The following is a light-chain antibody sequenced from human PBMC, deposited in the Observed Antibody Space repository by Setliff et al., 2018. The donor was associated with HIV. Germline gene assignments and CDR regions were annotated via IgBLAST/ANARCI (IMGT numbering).Light chain of an antibody. CDR1: TGAVTSGHY. V-gene: IGLV7-46*01. CDR3: LLSYSGARV. CDR2: DTS. J-gene: IGLJ3*02. Sequence: QAVVTQEPSLTVSPGGTVTLTCGSSTGAVTSGHYPYWFQQKPGQAPRTVIYDTSNKHSWTPARFSGSLLGGKAALILSGAQPEDEAEYYCLLSYSGARVFGGGTQLTVL.